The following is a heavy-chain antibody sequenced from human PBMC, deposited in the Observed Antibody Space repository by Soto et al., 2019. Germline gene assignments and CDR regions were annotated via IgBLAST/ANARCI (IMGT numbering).Heavy chain of an antibody. CDR2: ISSSSSYT. V-gene: IGHV3-11*06. J-gene: IGHJ5*02. CDR1: GFTFSDYY. Sequence: GGSLRLSCAASGFTFSDYYMSWIRQAPGKGLEWVSYISSSSSYTNYADSVKGRFTISRDNAKNSLYLQMNSLRAEDTAVYYCARDLSSSWYMARSWFDPWGQGARVTVSS. CDR3: ARDLSSSWYMARSWFDP. D-gene: IGHD6-13*01.